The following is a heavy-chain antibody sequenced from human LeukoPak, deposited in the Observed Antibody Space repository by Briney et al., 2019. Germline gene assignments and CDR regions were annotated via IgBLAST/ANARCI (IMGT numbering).Heavy chain of an antibody. D-gene: IGHD3-22*01. CDR3: VRASMIVVVIDY. J-gene: IGHJ4*02. Sequence: SQTLSLTCTVSGGSISSGDYYWSWIRQPPGKGLEWIGYIYYSGSTYYNPSLKSRVTISVDTSKNQFSLKLSSVTAADTAVYYCVRASMIVVVIDYWGQGTLVTVSS. V-gene: IGHV4-30-4*01. CDR1: GGSISSGDYY. CDR2: IYYSGST.